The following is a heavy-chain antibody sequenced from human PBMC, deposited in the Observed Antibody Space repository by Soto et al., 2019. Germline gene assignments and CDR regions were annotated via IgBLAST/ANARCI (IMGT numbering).Heavy chain of an antibody. CDR1: GSSITSSNW. CDR3: ARRYYYDSSGYDLGH. V-gene: IGHV4-4*02. J-gene: IGHJ4*02. D-gene: IGHD3-22*01. Sequence: QVQLRESGPRLVKPSGTLSLTCAVSGSSITSSNWWTWVRQPPGKGLEWIGESYHSGSSNYNPSLKSRVTISVAKSKNQFFLKLTSVNAADTAVYYCARRYYYDSSGYDLGHWGQGTLVTVSS. CDR2: SYHSGSS.